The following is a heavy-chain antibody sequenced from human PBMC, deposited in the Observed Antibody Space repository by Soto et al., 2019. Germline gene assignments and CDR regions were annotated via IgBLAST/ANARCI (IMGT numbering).Heavy chain of an antibody. CDR3: ARGGQKIVYASIGP. V-gene: IGHV1-18*04. Sequence: ASVKVSCKASTETFNSYGIAWVRQAPGIGLGWMGWISTYNGNTDTYHKKRFQGRLTMTSDSASNTAYMELRSLAPDDTAVDYWARGGQKIVYASIGPWGQGALVTVSS. CDR2: ISTYNGNTDT. CDR1: TETFNSYG. D-gene: IGHD2-8*01. J-gene: IGHJ5*02.